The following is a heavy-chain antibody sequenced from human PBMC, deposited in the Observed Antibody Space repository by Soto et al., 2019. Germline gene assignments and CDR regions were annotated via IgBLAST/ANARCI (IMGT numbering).Heavy chain of an antibody. D-gene: IGHD3-3*01. V-gene: IGHV1-18*01. CDR1: GYTFTRSG. J-gene: IGHJ4*02. CDR3: ASGPGFLRIAFEH. CDR2: INTKNGRT. Sequence: ASVKVSCKASGYTFTRSGISWVRRAPGQGLEWMGWINTKNGRTSYAQRLQDRVTMTTNTSTNSAFIEVRILTSDDTAVYYCASGPGFLRIAFEHWGQGTLVTV.